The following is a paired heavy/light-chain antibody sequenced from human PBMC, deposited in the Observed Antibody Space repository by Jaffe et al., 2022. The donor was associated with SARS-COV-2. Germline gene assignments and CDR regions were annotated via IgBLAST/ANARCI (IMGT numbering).Light chain of an antibody. J-gene: IGKJ2*01. Sequence: ETVLTQSPGTLSLSPGERATLTCRASQSVSSSHLAWYQQKPGRAPRLLLYGTSTRATGIPDRFSGSGSGTDFTLAISRLEPEDSAVYYCQQYDSSPQTFGQGTKLEIK. CDR3: QQYDSSPQT. V-gene: IGKV3-20*01. CDR2: GTS. CDR1: QSVSSSH.
Heavy chain of an antibody. J-gene: IGHJ4*02. CDR1: GFMFSWYA. CDR2: ISDGGGST. CDR3: AKGQAASIWFSVGYDH. D-gene: IGHD3-3*02. Sequence: EVQLVESGGGLVQPGGSLRLSCGTSGFMFSWYAMSWVRQTPGKGLEWVSVISDGGGSTLYADSVRGRFTISRDNSKNTLYLQLDSLRVEDTAIYYCAKGQAASIWFSVGYDHWGQGTLVTVSS. V-gene: IGHV3-23*04.